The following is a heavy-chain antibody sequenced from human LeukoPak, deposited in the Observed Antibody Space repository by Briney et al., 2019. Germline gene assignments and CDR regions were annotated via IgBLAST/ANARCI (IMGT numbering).Heavy chain of an antibody. J-gene: IGHJ4*02. CDR2: INQDRSEK. D-gene: IGHD2-21*01. CDR1: AFTFSSYW. Sequence: GGSLRLSCAAYAFTFSSYWMSWVRQAPGKGLEWVANINQDRSEKYYVDSVKGRFTISRDNAKNSLYLQMSSLRAEDTAVYYCARDRGDPTIYWGQGTLVTVSS. V-gene: IGHV3-7*01. CDR3: ARDRGDPTIY.